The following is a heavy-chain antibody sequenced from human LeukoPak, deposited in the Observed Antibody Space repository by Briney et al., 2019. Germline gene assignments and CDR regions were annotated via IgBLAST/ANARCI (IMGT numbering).Heavy chain of an antibody. CDR1: GFTFSSYS. Sequence: GGSLRLSCAASGFTFSSYSMNWVRQAPGKGLEWVSSIRSSSSYIYYADSVKGRFTISRDNAKNSLYLQMNSLRAEDTAVYYCARDPLAYCSGGSCNWFDPWGQGTLVTVSS. CDR2: IRSSSSYI. J-gene: IGHJ5*02. V-gene: IGHV3-21*01. D-gene: IGHD2-15*01. CDR3: ARDPLAYCSGGSCNWFDP.